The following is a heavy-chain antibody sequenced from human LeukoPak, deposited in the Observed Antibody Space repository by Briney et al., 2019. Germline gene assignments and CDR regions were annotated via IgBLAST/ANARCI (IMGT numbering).Heavy chain of an antibody. CDR1: GYSISSGYY. CDR2: IYHSGST. Sequence: SETLSLTCTVSGYSISSGYYWGWIRQPPGKGLEWIGSIYHSGSTYYNPSLKSRVTISVDTSKNQFSLKLSSVTAADTAVYYCARPSTIAAVDYWGQGTLVTVPS. V-gene: IGHV4-38-2*02. CDR3: ARPSTIAAVDY. D-gene: IGHD6-13*01. J-gene: IGHJ4*02.